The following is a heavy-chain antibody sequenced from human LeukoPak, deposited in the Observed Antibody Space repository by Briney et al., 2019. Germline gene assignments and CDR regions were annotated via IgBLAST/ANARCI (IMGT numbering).Heavy chain of an antibody. J-gene: IGHJ4*02. Sequence: SETLSLTCTVSGYSISSGFYWGWIRQPPGKGLEWIGSIYHRGSTYYNPSLKSRVTISLDTSKNQFSLKLSSVTAADTAVYYCARHGNVVNWGQGTLVTVSS. CDR2: IYHRGST. CDR1: GYSISSGFY. CDR3: ARHGNVVN. D-gene: IGHD2-21*01. V-gene: IGHV4-38-2*02.